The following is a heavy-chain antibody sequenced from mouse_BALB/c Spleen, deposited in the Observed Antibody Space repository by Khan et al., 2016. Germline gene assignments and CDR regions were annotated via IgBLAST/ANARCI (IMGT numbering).Heavy chain of an antibody. D-gene: IGHD2-1*01. CDR1: GYAFTSYT. Sequence: EVELVESGPELVKPGASVKVSCRASGYAFTSYTMYWVKQSHGKSLEWIGYIDPYNGGTSYNQKFKGKATLTVDKSSSTAYMHLNSLTSEDSAVYYCASDLLWYAMDYWGQGTSVTVSS. J-gene: IGHJ4*01. V-gene: IGHV1S135*01. CDR2: IDPYNGGT. CDR3: ASDLLWYAMDY.